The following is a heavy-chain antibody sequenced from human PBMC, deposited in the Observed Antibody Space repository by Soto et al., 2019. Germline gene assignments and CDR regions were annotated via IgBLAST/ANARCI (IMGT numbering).Heavy chain of an antibody. CDR2: ISPFNRNT. J-gene: IGHJ4*02. CDR1: GYMFTSYG. Sequence: QVQLMQSGAEVKKPGASVKVSCKASGYMFTSYGISWVRQAPGQGLEGMGWISPFNRNTNYAQKLQVRVTMTTDTSTNTAYMELSSLRSDDKAVYYCARGRGDFGYWGQGNLVTVSS. V-gene: IGHV1-18*01. CDR3: ARGRGDFGY.